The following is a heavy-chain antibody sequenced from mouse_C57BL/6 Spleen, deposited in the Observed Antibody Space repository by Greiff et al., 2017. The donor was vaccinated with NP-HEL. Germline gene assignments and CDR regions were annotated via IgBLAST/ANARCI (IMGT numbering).Heavy chain of an antibody. J-gene: IGHJ4*01. Sequence: QVQLQQPGTELVKPGASVKLSCKASGYTFTSYWMHWVKQRPGQGLEWIGNINPSNGGTNYNEKFKSKATLTVDKSSSTAYMQLSSLTSEDSAVYYCARGLYDGLPYYAMDYWGQGTSVTVSS. D-gene: IGHD2-3*01. CDR3: ARGLYDGLPYYAMDY. V-gene: IGHV1-53*01. CDR2: INPSNGGT. CDR1: GYTFTSYW.